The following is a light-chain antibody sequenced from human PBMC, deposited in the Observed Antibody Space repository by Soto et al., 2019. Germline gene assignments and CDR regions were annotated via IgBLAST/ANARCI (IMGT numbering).Light chain of an antibody. CDR2: DAS. Sequence: EIVLTQSPGTLSLSPGERATLSCRASQSVSSYLAWYQLKPGQAPRLLIYDASNRATGIPARFSGSGSGTDFTLTISSLEPEDVAVYDCPPRSHWPPTFGPGTKVEIK. V-gene: IGKV3-11*01. CDR1: QSVSSY. CDR3: PPRSHWPPT. J-gene: IGKJ1*01.